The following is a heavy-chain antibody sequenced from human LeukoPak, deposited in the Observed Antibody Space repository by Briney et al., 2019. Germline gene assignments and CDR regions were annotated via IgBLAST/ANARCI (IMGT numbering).Heavy chain of an antibody. Sequence: PSETPSLTCTVSGVSISSYYWSWLRQPPGKGLEWMGYIYYSGSTNYNPSLKSRVTISVDPSKNQFSLKLSSVTAADTAVYYCAGYGGNSNYYYYMDVWGKGTTVTVSS. V-gene: IGHV4-59*01. J-gene: IGHJ6*03. CDR2: IYYSGST. D-gene: IGHD4-23*01. CDR3: AGYGGNSNYYYYMDV. CDR1: GVSISSYY.